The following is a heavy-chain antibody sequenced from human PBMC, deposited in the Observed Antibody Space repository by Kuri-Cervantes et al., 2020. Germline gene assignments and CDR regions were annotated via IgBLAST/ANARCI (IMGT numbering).Heavy chain of an antibody. J-gene: IGHJ4*02. CDR1: GFTFSSYS. CDR3: ARDKGSGWSRFDY. D-gene: IGHD6-19*01. Sequence: GGSLRLSCAASGFTFSSYSMNWVRQAPGKGLEWVSSISSSSSYIYYADSVKGRFTISRDNAKNSLYLQMNSLRAEDTAVYYCARDKGSGWSRFDYWGQGTLVTVSS. CDR2: ISSSSSYI. V-gene: IGHV3-21*03.